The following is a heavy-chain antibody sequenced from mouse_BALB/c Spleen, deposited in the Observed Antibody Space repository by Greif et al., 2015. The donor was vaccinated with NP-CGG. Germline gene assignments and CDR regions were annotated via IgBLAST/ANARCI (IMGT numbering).Heavy chain of an antibody. J-gene: IGHJ1*01. CDR2: INPSTGYT. Sequence: VQLQQSGAELARPGASVKMSCKASGYTFTSYWMHWVKQRPGQGLEWIGYINPSTGYTEYNQKFKDKATLTADKSSSPGYMQLSSLTSEDSAVYYCARDYDYWYFDVWGAGTTVTVSS. V-gene: IGHV1-4*01. CDR1: GYTFTSYW. CDR3: ARDYDYWYFDV. D-gene: IGHD2-4*01.